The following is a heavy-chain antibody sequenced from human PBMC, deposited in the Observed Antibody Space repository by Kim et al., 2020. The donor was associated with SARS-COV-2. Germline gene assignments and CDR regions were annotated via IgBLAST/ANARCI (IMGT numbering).Heavy chain of an antibody. CDR3: ARVSRAGEERARDYDY. CDR1: GYTFSNYD. CDR2: MNPNSGNT. J-gene: IGHJ4*02. Sequence: ASMKVSCKASGYTFSNYDMNWVRQATGQGLEWMGWMNPNSGNTGYAQKFQGRVTMTRDTSTSTAYLELSSLSSEDTAMYYCARVSRAGEERARDYDYWGQGTLVTVSS. D-gene: IGHD3-10*01. V-gene: IGHV1-8*01.